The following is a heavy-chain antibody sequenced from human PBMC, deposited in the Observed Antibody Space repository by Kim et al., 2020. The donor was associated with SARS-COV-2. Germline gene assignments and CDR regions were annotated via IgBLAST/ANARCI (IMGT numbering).Heavy chain of an antibody. Sequence: VKGRFTISRDNAKNSLYLQMNSLRAEDTAVYYCARDRPVTINYYYYGMDVWGQGTTVTVSS. J-gene: IGHJ6*02. D-gene: IGHD4-4*01. CDR3: ARDRPVTINYYYYGMDV. V-gene: IGHV3-48*03.